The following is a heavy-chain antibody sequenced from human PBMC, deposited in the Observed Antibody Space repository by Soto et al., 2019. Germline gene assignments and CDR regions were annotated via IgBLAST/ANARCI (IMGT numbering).Heavy chain of an antibody. J-gene: IGHJ4*02. Sequence: SETLSLTCTVSGASVSSGAYYWTWFRQPPGEGLEYIGFIYHSGRTNYNPSLKSRVTISVDTSKNQLSLSLLSVTAADTAVFFCARGVPPFYCTGGGCYPYYFDYWGQGALVTVSS. CDR3: ARGVPPFYCTGGGCYPYYFDY. CDR2: IYHSGRT. D-gene: IGHD2-15*01. CDR1: GASVSSGAYY. V-gene: IGHV4-61*08.